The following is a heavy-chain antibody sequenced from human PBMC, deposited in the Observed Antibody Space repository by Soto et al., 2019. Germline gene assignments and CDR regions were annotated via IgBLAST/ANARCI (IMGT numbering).Heavy chain of an antibody. CDR1: GFTFSLYG. CDR2: IWYDGSNK. J-gene: IGHJ6*01. Sequence: QVQLVESGGGVVQPGRSLRLSCAASGFTFSLYGMNWVRQAPGKGLEWVAVIWYDGSNKYYADSVKGRFTISRDNSKNKPYLEMNSLKAEDTAVYYCATTTVAGYYYGIDVWGQGNTVTGSS. CDR3: ATTTVAGYYYGIDV. V-gene: IGHV3-33*01. D-gene: IGHD6-19*01.